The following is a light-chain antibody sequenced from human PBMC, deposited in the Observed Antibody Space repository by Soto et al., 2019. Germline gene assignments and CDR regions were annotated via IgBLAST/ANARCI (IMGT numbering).Light chain of an antibody. CDR3: QQSYKIPIT. V-gene: IGKV1-39*01. Sequence: DIQMTQSPSSLSASVGDTVTVTCRASQRIDTFLHWYQQKAGEAPRVLIYAASSLESGVPSRFSASGYGTEFSLTVTGLQPEDCATYYCQQSYKIPITFGQGTRLE. J-gene: IGKJ5*01. CDR1: QRIDTF. CDR2: AAS.